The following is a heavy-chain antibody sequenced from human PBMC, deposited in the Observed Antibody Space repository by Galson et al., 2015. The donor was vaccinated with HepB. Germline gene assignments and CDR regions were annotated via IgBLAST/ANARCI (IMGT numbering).Heavy chain of an antibody. Sequence: SLRLSCAASGFTFSSYGMHWVRQAPGKGLEWVAVIWYDGSNKYYADSVKGRFTISRDSSKNTLYLQMNSLRAEDTAVYYCARESSTSSVFDYWGQGTLVTVSS. CDR1: GFTFSSYG. CDR3: ARESSTSSVFDY. D-gene: IGHD2-2*01. J-gene: IGHJ4*02. V-gene: IGHV3-33*01. CDR2: IWYDGSNK.